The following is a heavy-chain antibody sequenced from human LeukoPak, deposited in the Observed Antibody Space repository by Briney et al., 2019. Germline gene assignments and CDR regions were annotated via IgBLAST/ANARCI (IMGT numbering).Heavy chain of an antibody. Sequence: GGSLRLSCVASGFTFSTYAMSWVRQAPGKGLEWVPVISSSGSSTYYADSVKGRFTISRDNSKNTLFLQMNSLRAEDSAVYYCAADRERDPSCYYLVGGQGTLITVSS. CDR1: GFTFSTYA. D-gene: IGHD3-22*01. CDR3: AADRERDPSCYYLV. CDR2: ISSSGSST. V-gene: IGHV3-23*01. J-gene: IGHJ1*01.